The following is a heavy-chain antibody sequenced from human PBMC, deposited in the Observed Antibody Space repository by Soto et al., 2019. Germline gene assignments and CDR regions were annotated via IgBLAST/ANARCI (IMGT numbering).Heavy chain of an antibody. V-gene: IGHV1-58*02. J-gene: IGHJ4*02. D-gene: IGHD4-17*01. CDR3: ARDSVTTPVFFDY. CDR2: IVVGSGNT. CDR1: GFTFTSSA. Sequence: SVKVSCKASGFTFTSSAMQWVRQARGQRLEWIGWIVVGSGNTNYAQKFQERVTITRDMSTSTAYMELRSLRSDDTAVYYCARDSVTTPVFFDYWGQGTLVTVSS.